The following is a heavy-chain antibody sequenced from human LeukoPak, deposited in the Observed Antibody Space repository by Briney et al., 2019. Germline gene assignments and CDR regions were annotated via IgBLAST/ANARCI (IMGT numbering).Heavy chain of an antibody. CDR1: GYTFTSYG. Sequence: ASVKVSCKASGYTFTSYGISWVRQAPGQGLEWMGWISAYNGNTNYAQKLQGRVTMTTDTSTSTAYMELRGLRSDDTAVYYCARRAAARPLYWYFDLWGRGTLVTVSS. J-gene: IGHJ2*01. CDR2: ISAYNGNT. D-gene: IGHD6-6*01. V-gene: IGHV1-18*01. CDR3: ARRAAARPLYWYFDL.